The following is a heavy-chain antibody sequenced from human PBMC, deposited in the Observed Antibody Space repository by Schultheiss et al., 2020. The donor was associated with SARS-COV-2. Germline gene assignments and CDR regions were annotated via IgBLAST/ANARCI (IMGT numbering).Heavy chain of an antibody. Sequence: GGSLRLSCAASGFTFSSYGMHWVRQAPGKGLEWVAVIWYDGSNKYYADSVKGRFTISRDNAKNSLYLQMNSLRAEDTALYYCARDGSNGDYETGWFDPWGQGTLVTVSS. CDR1: GFTFSSYG. CDR3: ARDGSNGDYETGWFDP. D-gene: IGHD4-17*01. J-gene: IGHJ5*02. CDR2: IWYDGSNK. V-gene: IGHV3-33*01.